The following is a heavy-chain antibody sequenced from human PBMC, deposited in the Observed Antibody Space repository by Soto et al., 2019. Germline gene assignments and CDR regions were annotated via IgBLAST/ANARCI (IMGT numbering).Heavy chain of an antibody. CDR3: AREGDSDFWSGYYRGYYSYGMDV. D-gene: IGHD3-3*01. Sequence: HPGGSLRLSCAASGFTFSSYWMHWVRQAPGKGLVWVSRINSDGSSTSYADSVKGRFTISRDNAKNTLYLQMNSLRAEDTAVYYCAREGDSDFWSGYYRGYYSYGMDVWGQGTTVSVSS. J-gene: IGHJ6*02. V-gene: IGHV3-74*01. CDR1: GFTFSSYW. CDR2: INSDGSST.